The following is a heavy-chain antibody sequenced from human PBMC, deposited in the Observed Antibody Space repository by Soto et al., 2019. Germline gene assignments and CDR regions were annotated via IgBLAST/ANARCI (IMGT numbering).Heavy chain of an antibody. CDR2: IGAYNGNT. D-gene: IGHD6-19*01. V-gene: IGHV1-18*01. CDR1: RYTFSSYG. CDR3: ARDRGRSTVDY. J-gene: IGHJ4*02. Sequence: AAVKVCCKACRYTFSSYGISWLRETPGRGLEWMGWIGAYNGNTNCAQKVQDRVTMTTDTATTTAYMELRSLRSDGTAVYYCARDRGRSTVDYWGQGTLVTVSS.